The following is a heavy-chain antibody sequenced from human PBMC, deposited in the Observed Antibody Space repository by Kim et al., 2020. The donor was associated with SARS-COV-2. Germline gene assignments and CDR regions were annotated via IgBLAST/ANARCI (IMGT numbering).Heavy chain of an antibody. D-gene: IGHD3-22*01. J-gene: IGHJ6*01. V-gene: IGHV3-30-3*01. CDR2: ISYDGSNK. CDR1: GFTFSSYA. CDR3: ARDYDDSSGYYNYYYYG. Sequence: GGSLRLSCAASGFTFSSYAMHWVRQAPGKGLEWVAVISYDGSNKYYADSVKGRFTISRDNSKNTLYLQMNSLRAEDTAVYYCARDYDDSSGYYNYYYYG.